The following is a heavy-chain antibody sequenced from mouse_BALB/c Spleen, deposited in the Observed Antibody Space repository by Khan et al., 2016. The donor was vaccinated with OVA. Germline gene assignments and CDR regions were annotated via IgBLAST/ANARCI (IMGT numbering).Heavy chain of an antibody. J-gene: IGHJ3*01. CDR2: IYPGSGSI. V-gene: IGHV1-77*01. CDR3: ARRDYGSSYPGFVY. Sequence: QVQLQQSGPELVKPGASVKMSCKASGYSFTDYIISWVKRRTGQGLQWIGEIYPGSGSIYSNEKFKGKATLTADKSSNTAYMQLSSLTSEDSAVYFCARRDYGSSYPGFVYWGQGTLVIVSA. CDR1: GYSFTDYI. D-gene: IGHD1-1*01.